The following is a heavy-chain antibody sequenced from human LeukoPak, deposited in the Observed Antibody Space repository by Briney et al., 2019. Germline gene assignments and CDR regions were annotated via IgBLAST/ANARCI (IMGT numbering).Heavy chain of an antibody. CDR3: ARDLPQYCSGGSCYDLYYYGMDV. J-gene: IGHJ6*02. D-gene: IGHD2-15*01. CDR1: GYTFTGYY. CDR2: INPNSGGT. V-gene: IGHV1-2*02. Sequence: ASVKVSCKASGYTFTGYYMHWVRQAPGQGLEWMGWINPNSGGTNYAQKFQGRVTMTRDTSISTAYMEPSRLRSDDTAVYYCARDLPQYCSGGSCYDLYYYGMDVWGQGTTVTVSS.